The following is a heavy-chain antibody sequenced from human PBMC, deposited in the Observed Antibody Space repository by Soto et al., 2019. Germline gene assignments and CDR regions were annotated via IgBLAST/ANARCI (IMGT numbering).Heavy chain of an antibody. V-gene: IGHV3-11*01. Sequence: PGGSLRLSCTVSGFDFRSYYMSWIRQAPGKGLEWISYIGDSGSPLYYADSVRGRFITSRDNAKNSLFLEMNRLRAEDTAVYYCARFSDWLISYSFDYWGQGALVTVSS. CDR3: ARFSDWLISYSFDY. CDR1: GFDFRSYY. J-gene: IGHJ4*02. CDR2: IGDSGSPL. D-gene: IGHD3-9*01.